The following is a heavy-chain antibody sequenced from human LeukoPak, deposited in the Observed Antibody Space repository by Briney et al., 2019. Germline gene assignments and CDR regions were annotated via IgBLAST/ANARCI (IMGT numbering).Heavy chain of an antibody. CDR1: ADSFSGYY. J-gene: IGHJ4*02. Sequence: SETLSLTCAVYADSFSGYYWGWIRQPPGKGLEWIGSIYHSGSTYYNPSLKSRVTISVDTSKNQFSLKLSSVTAADTAVYYCARVGSGYDYQFDYWGQGTLVTVSS. CDR3: ARVGSGYDYQFDY. CDR2: IYHSGST. D-gene: IGHD5-12*01. V-gene: IGHV4-38-2*01.